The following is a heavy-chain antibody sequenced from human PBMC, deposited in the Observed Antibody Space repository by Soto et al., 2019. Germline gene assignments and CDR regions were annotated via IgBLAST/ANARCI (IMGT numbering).Heavy chain of an antibody. D-gene: IGHD6-19*01. CDR3: AKDIKGIAVAGTHYFDY. Sequence: GVSLRLSCAASGFTFSSDAMSWVRQAPGKGLEWVSAISGSGGSTYYADSVKGRFTISRDNSKNTLYLQMNSLRAEDTAVYYCAKDIKGIAVAGTHYFDYWGQGTLVTVSS. J-gene: IGHJ4*02. CDR1: GFTFSSDA. V-gene: IGHV3-23*01. CDR2: ISGSGGST.